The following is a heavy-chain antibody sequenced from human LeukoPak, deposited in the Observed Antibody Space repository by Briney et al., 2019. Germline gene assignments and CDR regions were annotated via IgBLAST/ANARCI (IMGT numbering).Heavy chain of an antibody. Sequence: ASVKVSCKASGYTFTNYGVSWGRQAPGQGLEWRGWIIVYNGNTNHAQKLQGRVTMTTDTSTSTAYLELRSLRSDDTAVYYCARVIVGATSGDYWGQGTLVTVSS. D-gene: IGHD1-26*01. J-gene: IGHJ4*02. CDR1: GYTFTNYG. CDR2: IIVYNGNT. V-gene: IGHV1-18*01. CDR3: ARVIVGATSGDY.